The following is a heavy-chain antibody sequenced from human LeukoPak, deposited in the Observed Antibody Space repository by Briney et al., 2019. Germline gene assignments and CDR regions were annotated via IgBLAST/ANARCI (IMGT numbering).Heavy chain of an antibody. CDR3: AKDGDYYGSGNYMDV. D-gene: IGHD3-10*01. V-gene: IGHV3-48*03. CDR2: ISSSGSTI. J-gene: IGHJ6*03. CDR1: GFTFSSYE. Sequence: GGSLRLSCAASGFTFSSYEMNWVRQAPGKGLEWVSYISSSGSTIYYADSVKGRFTISRDNSKNTLFLQMNSLRPEDTAVYYCAKDGDYYGSGNYMDVWGKGTTVTISS.